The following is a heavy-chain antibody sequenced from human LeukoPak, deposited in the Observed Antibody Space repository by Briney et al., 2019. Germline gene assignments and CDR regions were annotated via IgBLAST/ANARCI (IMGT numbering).Heavy chain of an antibody. CDR2: IYPGDSDT. V-gene: IGHV5-51*01. Sequence: GESLNISCKGSGYRFTIYWMGWVRPMQGKGVEWMGIIYPGDSDTRYSPSFQGQVTISADKSISTADLQWSSLKASDTAMYYCARRGDSSSWYVYWGQGTLVTVSS. CDR3: ARRGDSSSWYVY. J-gene: IGHJ4*02. D-gene: IGHD6-13*01. CDR1: GYRFTIYW.